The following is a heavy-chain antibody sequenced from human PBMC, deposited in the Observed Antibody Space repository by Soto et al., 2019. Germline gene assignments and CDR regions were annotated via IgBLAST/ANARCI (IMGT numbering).Heavy chain of an antibody. V-gene: IGHV1-18*01. CDR3: ARVGLLRSLHSVRALWFDP. CDR1: GYTFTSYG. Sequence: ASVKVSCKASGYTFTSYGISWVRQAPGQGLEWMGWISAYNGNTNYAQKLQGRVTMTTDTSTSTAYMELRSLRSDDTAVYYCARVGLLRSLHSVRALWFDPWGQGTLVTVSS. CDR2: ISAYNGNT. D-gene: IGHD3-3*01. J-gene: IGHJ5*02.